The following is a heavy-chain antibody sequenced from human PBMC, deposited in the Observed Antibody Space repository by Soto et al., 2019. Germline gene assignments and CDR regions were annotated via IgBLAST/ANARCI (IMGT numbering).Heavy chain of an antibody. V-gene: IGHV3-9*01. CDR2: ITWNSGKI. CDR1: GFTFDDYA. D-gene: IGHD2-15*01. J-gene: IGHJ4*01. CDR3: VKDSYADFHRVLSTAEYFFDY. Sequence: GGSLRLSCTASGFTFDDYAMHWVRQGPGRGLEWVSGITWNSGKIAYADSVKGRFTIARDDDNNSLYLQMNSLRPEDTALYYCVKDSYADFHRVLSTAEYFFDYWGHGTLVTVSS.